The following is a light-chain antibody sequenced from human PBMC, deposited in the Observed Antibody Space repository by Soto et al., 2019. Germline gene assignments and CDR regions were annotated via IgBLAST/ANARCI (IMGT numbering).Light chain of an antibody. Sequence: DIQMTQSPSSLSASVGDRVSITCRASQSISTHLSWYQQKPGKAPKLLIYAASSLQSWVPSRFTGSGSGTDFTLTISSLQPEDFATYCCQQSYTSWWTFGQGTKVDIK. CDR2: AAS. CDR3: QQSYTSWWT. V-gene: IGKV1-39*01. CDR1: QSISTH. J-gene: IGKJ1*01.